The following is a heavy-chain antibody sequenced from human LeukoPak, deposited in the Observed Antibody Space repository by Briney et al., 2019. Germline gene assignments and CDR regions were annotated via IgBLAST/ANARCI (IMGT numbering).Heavy chain of an antibody. D-gene: IGHD6-6*01. J-gene: IGHJ4*02. CDR3: ARQADDSSSSLVYFDY. CDR1: GGSISSHY. CDR2: IYYSGTT. Sequence: SETLSLTCAVSGGSISSHYWSWIRQPPENGLEWIGFIYYSGTTKYNPSLKSRVTISADTSKNQFSLKLSSVTAADTAVYYCARQADDSSSSLVYFDYWGQGTLVTVSS. V-gene: IGHV4-59*08.